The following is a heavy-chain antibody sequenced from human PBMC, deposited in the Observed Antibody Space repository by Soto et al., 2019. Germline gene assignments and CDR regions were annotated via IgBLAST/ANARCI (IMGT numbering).Heavy chain of an antibody. CDR3: AKDDDTSSHYSLLDF. CDR2: TWSGGRGE. CDR1: GFAFSYHG. Sequence: QVQLVESGGGVVQPGTSLRLSCAASGFAFSYHGIHWVRQAPVKGLEWVAVTWSGGRGEYYADSVRGRFTISRDNSKTTVYLQMNSLRVEDTAVYYCAKDDDTSSHYSLLDFRGQGTLVTVSS. D-gene: IGHD3-22*01. V-gene: IGHV3-33*06. J-gene: IGHJ4*02.